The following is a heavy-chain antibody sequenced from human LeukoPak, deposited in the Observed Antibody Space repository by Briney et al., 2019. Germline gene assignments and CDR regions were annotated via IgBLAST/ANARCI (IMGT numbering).Heavy chain of an antibody. CDR2: IIPIFGTA. J-gene: IGHJ4*02. CDR3: ASARGYSYGLSLDY. CDR1: GGTFSSYA. D-gene: IGHD5-18*01. V-gene: IGHV1-69*05. Sequence: ASVKVSCKASGGTFSSYAISWVRQAPGQGLEWVGGIIPIFGTANYAQKFQGRVTITTDESTSTAYMELSSLRSEDTAVYYCASARGYSYGLSLDYWGQGTLVTVSS.